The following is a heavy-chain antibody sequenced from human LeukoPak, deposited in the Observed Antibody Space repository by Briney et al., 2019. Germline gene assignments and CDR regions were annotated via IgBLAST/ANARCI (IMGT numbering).Heavy chain of an antibody. Sequence: GGSLRLSCAASGFTFSSYAMHWVRQAPGKGLEWVAVISYDGSNKYYADSVKGRFTISRDNSKNTLYLQMNSLRAEDTAVYYCATLPAANMDVWGKATTLTDSS. CDR3: ATLPAANMDV. CDR2: ISYDGSNK. D-gene: IGHD2-2*01. V-gene: IGHV3-30*01. CDR1: GFTFSSYA. J-gene: IGHJ6*04.